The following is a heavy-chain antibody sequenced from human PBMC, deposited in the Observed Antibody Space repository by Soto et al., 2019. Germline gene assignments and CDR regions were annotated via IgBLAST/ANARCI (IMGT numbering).Heavy chain of an antibody. CDR2: ISGSGGST. Sequence: PGGSLRLSCAASGFTFSSYAMSWVRQAPGKGLEWVSAISGSGGSTYYADSVKGRFTISRDNSKNTLYLQMNSLRAEDTAVYYCSKDRALGDYDILTGYYMGFYWGQGTLVTVSS. CDR1: GFTFSSYA. CDR3: SKDRALGDYDILTGYYMGFY. V-gene: IGHV3-23*01. J-gene: IGHJ4*02. D-gene: IGHD3-9*01.